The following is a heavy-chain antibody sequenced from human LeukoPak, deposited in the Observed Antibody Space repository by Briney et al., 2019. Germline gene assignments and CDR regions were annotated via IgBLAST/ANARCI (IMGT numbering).Heavy chain of an antibody. V-gene: IGHV4-59*01. CDR3: ARVQSADYDRAFDI. D-gene: IGHD3-10*02. J-gene: IGHJ3*02. Sequence: GSLRLSCAASGFTFSSYAMSWIRQPPGKGLEWIGYIYYTGNTNCNPSLKSRVTISLDTSKNQFSLELSSVTAADTAVYYCARVQSADYDRAFDIWGQGTMVTVSS. CDR1: GFTFSSYA. CDR2: IYYTGNT.